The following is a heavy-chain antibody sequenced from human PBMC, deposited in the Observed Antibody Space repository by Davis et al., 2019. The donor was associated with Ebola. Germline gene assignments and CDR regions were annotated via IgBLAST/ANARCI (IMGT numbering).Heavy chain of an antibody. D-gene: IGHD5-24*01. CDR2: IWYDGSNK. V-gene: IGHV3-33*01. CDR3: ARERWLSSYYFDY. Sequence: GGSLRLSCAASGFNFRSYGMHWVRQAPGKGLEWVAVIWYDGSNKYYADSVKGRFTISRDNSKNTLYLQMNSLRAEDTAVYYCARERWLSSYYFDYWGQGTLVTVSS. CDR1: GFNFRSYG. J-gene: IGHJ4*02.